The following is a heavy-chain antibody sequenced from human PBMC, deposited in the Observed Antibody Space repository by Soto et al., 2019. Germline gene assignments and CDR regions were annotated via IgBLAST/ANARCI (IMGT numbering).Heavy chain of an antibody. CDR2: IFFRGTT. V-gene: IGHV4-39*01. J-gene: IGHJ5*02. CDR1: GGSISTNNYY. Sequence: PSETLSLTCTVSGGSISTNNYYWALIRQPPGKGLEWIGSIFFRGTTYSNPSLRSRVTISVDTSKNQFSLRVNSVTAADTAVYYCARHFLEQQLWRRHPTRVDWFDPWGQGTLVTVSS. D-gene: IGHD6-13*01. CDR3: ARHFLEQQLWRRHPTRVDWFDP.